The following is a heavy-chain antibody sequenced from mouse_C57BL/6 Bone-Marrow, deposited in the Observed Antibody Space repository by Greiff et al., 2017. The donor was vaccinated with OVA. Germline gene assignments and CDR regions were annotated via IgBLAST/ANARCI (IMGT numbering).Heavy chain of an antibody. D-gene: IGHD1-1*01. J-gene: IGHJ1*03. Sequence: QVQLKQPGAELVKPGASVKLSCKASGYTFTSYWMHWVKQRPGQGLEWIGMIHPNSGSTNYNEKFKSKATLTVDKSSSTAYMQLSSLTSEDSAVYYCARGFITTVVEGEWYFDVWGTGTTVTVSS. V-gene: IGHV1-64*01. CDR1: GYTFTSYW. CDR2: IHPNSGST. CDR3: ARGFITTVVEGEWYFDV.